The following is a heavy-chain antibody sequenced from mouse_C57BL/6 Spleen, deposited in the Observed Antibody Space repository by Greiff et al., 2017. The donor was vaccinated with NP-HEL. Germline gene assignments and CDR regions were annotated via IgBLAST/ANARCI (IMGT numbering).Heavy chain of an antibody. CDR2: IDPSDSYT. D-gene: IGHD1-1*01. CDR1: GYTFTSYW. Sequence: QVHVKQPGAELVMPGASVKLSCKASGYTFTSYWMHWVKQRPGQGLEWIGEIDPSDSYTNYNQKFKGKSTLTVDKSSSTAYMQLSSLTSEDSAVYYCARSTTVVHYFDYWGQGTTLTVSS. CDR3: ARSTTVVHYFDY. V-gene: IGHV1-69*01. J-gene: IGHJ2*01.